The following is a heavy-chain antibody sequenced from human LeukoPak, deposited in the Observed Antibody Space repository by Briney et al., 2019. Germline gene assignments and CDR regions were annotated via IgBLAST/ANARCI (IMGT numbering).Heavy chain of an antibody. CDR1: GFTFSNYA. CDR2: ISGSGDST. D-gene: IGHD3-16*01. CDR3: AKGGWGTVLDY. Sequence: GGYLRLSCAASGFTFSNYAMPWVRQAPGKGLEWVSTISGSGDSTYYSDSVKGRFTISRDNSENTLYLQLNSLRAEDTAVYYCAKGGWGTVLDYWGQGTLVTVSP. J-gene: IGHJ4*02. V-gene: IGHV3-23*01.